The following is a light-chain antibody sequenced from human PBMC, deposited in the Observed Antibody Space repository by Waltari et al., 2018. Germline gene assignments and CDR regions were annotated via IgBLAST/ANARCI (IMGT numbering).Light chain of an antibody. CDR2: RAG. CDR3: SSYTTSSTWV. V-gene: IGLV2-14*01. Sequence: QSALTQPASVSGSPGQSITISCTGTSSDVGGFDFVSWYQQHPGKAPRLMIYRAGSRPAGGCNRLAGLKSGNTASLTISGLRAEDEADYYCSSYTTSSTWVFGGGTKLTVL. J-gene: IGLJ3*02. CDR1: SSDVGGFDF.